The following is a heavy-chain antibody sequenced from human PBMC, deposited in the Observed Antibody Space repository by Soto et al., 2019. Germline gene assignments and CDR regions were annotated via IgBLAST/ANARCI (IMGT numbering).Heavy chain of an antibody. Sequence: PGGSLRLSCVASGLTFGSRAMSWVRQAPGEGLQWVSTITDTGGDAKYADSVRGRFVISRDNSKKTLYLQMTSLTAEDSAMYFCVRGSTDSYLVSRIFDFWAGGTLVTVS. CDR2: ITDTGGDA. J-gene: IGHJ4*01. CDR1: GLTFGSRA. V-gene: IGHV3-23*01. D-gene: IGHD3-9*01. CDR3: VRGSTDSYLVSRIFDF.